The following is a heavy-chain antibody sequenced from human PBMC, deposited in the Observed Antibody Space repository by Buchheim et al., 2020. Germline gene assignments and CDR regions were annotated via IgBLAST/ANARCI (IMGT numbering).Heavy chain of an antibody. CDR3: ASYGDDGMDV. J-gene: IGHJ6*02. Sequence: QVQLQESGPGLVKPSETLSLTCTVSGGSISSYYWSWIRQPPGKGLEWIGYIYYSGSTNYNPSLQSRVTISVDTSKNQFSLKLSSVTAADTAVYYCASYGDDGMDVWGQGTT. CDR1: GGSISSYY. CDR2: IYYSGST. V-gene: IGHV4-59*01. D-gene: IGHD4-17*01.